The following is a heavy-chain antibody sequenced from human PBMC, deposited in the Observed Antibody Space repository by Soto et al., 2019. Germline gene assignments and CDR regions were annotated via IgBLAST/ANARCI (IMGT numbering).Heavy chain of an antibody. D-gene: IGHD3-3*01. J-gene: IGHJ6*02. CDR2: ISAYNGNT. Sequence: GASVKVSCKASGYTFTSYGISWVRQAPGQGLEWMGWISAYNGNTNYAQKLQGRVTMTTDTSTSTAYMELRSLRSDDTAVYYCARGTYYDFWSGYFRAYGMDVWGQGTTVTVSS. V-gene: IGHV1-18*01. CDR3: ARGTYYDFWSGYFRAYGMDV. CDR1: GYTFTSYG.